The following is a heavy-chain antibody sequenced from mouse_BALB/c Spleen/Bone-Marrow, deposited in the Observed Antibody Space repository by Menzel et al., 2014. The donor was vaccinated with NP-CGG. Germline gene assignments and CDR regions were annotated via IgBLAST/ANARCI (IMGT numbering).Heavy chain of an antibody. J-gene: IGHJ4*01. CDR1: GYTFTAYY. CDR3: TRDAMDY. V-gene: IGHV1S56*01. CDR2: IYPGNLNT. Sequence: QVQLQQSGPELVKPGASVRISCKASGYTFTAYYIHWVKQRPGQGLEWIGWIYPGNLNTKYNEKFKGKATLTADKSSSTAYMQLSSLTSEDSAVYFCTRDAMDYWGQGTSVTVS.